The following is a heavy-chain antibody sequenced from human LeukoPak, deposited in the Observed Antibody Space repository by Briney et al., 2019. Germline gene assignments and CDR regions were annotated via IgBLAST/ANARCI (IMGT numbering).Heavy chain of an antibody. CDR3: ARDARLEDISWSLDS. CDR2: INPTRSST. J-gene: IGHJ5*01. V-gene: IGHV1-46*04. D-gene: IGHD3-3*01. CDR1: GYTFPSRL. Sequence: VASVKVSCKASGYTFPSRLMHWLRQAPGQGPEGLGVINPTRSSTSYAHKLQGRLTMTRDTSTSTDYMELRSLRSDDTAVYYCARDARLEDISWSLDSWGQGTPVTVSS.